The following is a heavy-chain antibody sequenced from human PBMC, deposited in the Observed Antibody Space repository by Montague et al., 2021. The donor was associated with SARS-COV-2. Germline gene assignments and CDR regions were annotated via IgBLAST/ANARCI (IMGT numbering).Heavy chain of an antibody. D-gene: IGHD3-9*01. J-gene: IGHJ4*02. CDR2: IYYSGST. Sequence: TLSLTCTVSGGSISSGDYYWSWIRQPPGKGLEWIGYIYYSGSTYYNPSLKSRVTISVDTSKNQFSLKLSSVTAADTAVYYCARHALGYFDWLNEGYFDYWGQGTLVTVSS. V-gene: IGHV4-30-4*01. CDR1: GGSISSGDYY. CDR3: ARHALGYFDWLNEGYFDY.